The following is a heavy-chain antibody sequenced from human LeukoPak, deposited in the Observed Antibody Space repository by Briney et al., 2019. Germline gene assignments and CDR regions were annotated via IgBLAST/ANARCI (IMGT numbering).Heavy chain of an antibody. J-gene: IGHJ4*02. D-gene: IGHD2-15*01. V-gene: IGHV1-18*01. Sequence: GSSVKVSCKASGGTFSSYAISWVRQAPGQGLEWMGWISAYSGNTNYAQNFQGRVSMTTDTSTSTAYMELRSLRYDDTAVYYCARDCSGATCSLDYWGQGTLVTVPS. CDR3: ARDCSGATCSLDY. CDR1: GGTFSSYA. CDR2: ISAYSGNT.